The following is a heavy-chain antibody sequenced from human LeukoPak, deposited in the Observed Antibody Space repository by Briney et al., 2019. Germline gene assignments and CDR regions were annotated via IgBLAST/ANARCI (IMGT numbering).Heavy chain of an antibody. Sequence: PGGSLRLSCAASGFTFSSYSMNWVRQAPGKGLEWVSYISSSGSTIYYADSVKGRFTISRDNAKNSLYLQMNSLRAEDTAVYYCARDLLLLRSFDYWGQGTLVTVSS. V-gene: IGHV3-48*01. D-gene: IGHD2-15*01. J-gene: IGHJ4*02. CDR2: ISSSGSTI. CDR3: ARDLLLLRSFDY. CDR1: GFTFSSYS.